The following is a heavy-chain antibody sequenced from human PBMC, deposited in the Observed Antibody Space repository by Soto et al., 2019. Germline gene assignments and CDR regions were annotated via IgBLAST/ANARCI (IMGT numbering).Heavy chain of an antibody. CDR2: ISGNSGHA. CDR1: GFPFSNYA. V-gene: IGHV3-23*01. CDR3: ARAPSEYIWGSYLRYFEY. Sequence: EVELLESGGASIQPGGSLRLSCAASGFPFSNYAMAWVRQASGKGLEWVSGISGNSGHAFYADSVKGRFTSSRDNSRNTLYLQMESLRAEDTATYYCARAPSEYIWGSYLRYFEYWGQGTLVAVSS. J-gene: IGHJ4*02. D-gene: IGHD3-16*02.